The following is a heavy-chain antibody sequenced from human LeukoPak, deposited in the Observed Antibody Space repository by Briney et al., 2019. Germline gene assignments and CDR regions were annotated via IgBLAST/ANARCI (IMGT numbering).Heavy chain of an antibody. Sequence: GGSLRLSCAASGFTFSSYAMSWVRQAPGKGLEWVSAVSGSGGGTYYADSVKGRFTISRDNSKNTLYLQMNSLRAEDTAVYYCAKDLEQLRGYFDYWGQGTLVTVSS. CDR3: AKDLEQLRGYFDY. CDR1: GFTFSSYA. V-gene: IGHV3-23*01. J-gene: IGHJ4*02. CDR2: VSGSGGGT. D-gene: IGHD6-6*01.